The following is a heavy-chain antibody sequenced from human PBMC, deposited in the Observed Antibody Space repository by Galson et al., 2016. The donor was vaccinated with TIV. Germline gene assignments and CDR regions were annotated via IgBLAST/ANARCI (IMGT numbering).Heavy chain of an antibody. V-gene: IGHV1-46*01. Sequence: SVKVSCKASGYIFTNYYFHWVRQAPGQGLEWMGVIDPSSGGTTYAQKFQARLIMTRDTSTTTVYMDLSSLKSGDTAVYYCTRDLGRRRDYWGQGTLVTVSS. CDR3: TRDLGRRRDY. D-gene: IGHD1-26*01. CDR1: GYIFTNYY. J-gene: IGHJ4*02. CDR2: IDPSSGGT.